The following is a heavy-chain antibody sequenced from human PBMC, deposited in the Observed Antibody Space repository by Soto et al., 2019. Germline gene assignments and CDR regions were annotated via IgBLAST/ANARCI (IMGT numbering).Heavy chain of an antibody. D-gene: IGHD2-8*02. J-gene: IGHJ4*02. CDR3: ARGDYGTGGYPFPYFDY. CDR1: GYSFTGYY. V-gene: IGHV1-2*02. Sequence: HEHLVQSGAEVKRPGASLKVSCKASGYSFTGYYIHWVRQAPGQGLEWMGWINPDSGATNYAQNSQGRVTLTSDTSISTASMDLTSLTSDDTAVYSCARGDYGTGGYPFPYFDYWGQGTLVIVSS. CDR2: INPDSGAT.